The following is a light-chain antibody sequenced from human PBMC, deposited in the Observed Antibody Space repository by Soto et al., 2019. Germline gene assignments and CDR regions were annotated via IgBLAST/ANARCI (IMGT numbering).Light chain of an antibody. J-gene: IGKJ1*01. Sequence: EIVMTQSPATLSVSPGERATLSCRASQSVSSNLAWYQQKPGQAPRLLIYGASTRATGIPARFSGSGSGTEFTLTNCSLKSEDFAVYYCQQYNNWPQTFGQGTKVEIK. V-gene: IGKV3-15*01. CDR3: QQYNNWPQT. CDR2: GAS. CDR1: QSVSSN.